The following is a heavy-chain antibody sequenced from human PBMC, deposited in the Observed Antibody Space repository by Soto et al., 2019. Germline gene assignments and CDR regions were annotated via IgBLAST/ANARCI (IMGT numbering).Heavy chain of an antibody. CDR3: ARGDGFWSGYSYLNY. D-gene: IGHD3-3*01. J-gene: IGHJ4*02. CDR2: VYYTGST. Sequence: SETLSLTCTVSGGSVSNSSHYWTWIRQPPGKGLEWIGYVYYTGSTNYNPSLHSRVTISVDTSKNQFSLTLSSVTAAATAVYYCARGDGFWSGYSYLNYWGQGTLVTVSS. V-gene: IGHV4-61*01. CDR1: GGSVSNSSHY.